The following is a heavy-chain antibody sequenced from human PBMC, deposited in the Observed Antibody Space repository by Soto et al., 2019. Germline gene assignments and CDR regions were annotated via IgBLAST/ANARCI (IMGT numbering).Heavy chain of an antibody. J-gene: IGHJ6*02. CDR3: AKSPSGSLLYYYYCMDV. Sequence: QVQLVESGGGVVQPGRSLRLSCAASGFTFSSYGMHWVRQAPGKGLEWVAVISYDGSNKYYADSVKGRFTISRDNSKNTLYLHMNSLRAEDTAVYYCAKSPSGSLLYYYYCMDVWGQGTTVTVSS. V-gene: IGHV3-30*18. CDR2: ISYDGSNK. D-gene: IGHD1-26*01. CDR1: GFTFSSYG.